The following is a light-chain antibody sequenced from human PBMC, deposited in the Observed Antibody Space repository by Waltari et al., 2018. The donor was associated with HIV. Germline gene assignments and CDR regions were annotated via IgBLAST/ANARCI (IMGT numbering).Light chain of an antibody. V-gene: IGLV3-21*02. CDR2: DDR. Sequence: SYVLTQPPSVSVAPGQTARITCGRDNIGSESVHWYQQKPGQAPVLVVYDDRDRPSGIPERFSGSNSVNTATLTISRVEAGDEADYYCQVRDGSGDHSRVFGGGTKLTVL. CDR1: NIGSES. CDR3: QVRDGSGDHSRV. J-gene: IGLJ3*02.